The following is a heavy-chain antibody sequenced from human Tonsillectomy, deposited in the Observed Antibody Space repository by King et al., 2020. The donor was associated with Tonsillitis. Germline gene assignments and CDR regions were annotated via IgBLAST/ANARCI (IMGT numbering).Heavy chain of an antibody. CDR1: GYTFANYD. Sequence: QLVQSGAEVQKPGASVKVSCKASGYTFANYDISWVRQAPGQGLEWMGWISVYNGNTNYAQKLQGRVTMTTDTSTSTAYMELRSLRSDDTAVYYCARGGLPPYRSSWHDAFDIWGQGTMVTVSS. V-gene: IGHV1-18*04. J-gene: IGHJ3*02. D-gene: IGHD6-13*01. CDR2: ISVYNGNT. CDR3: ARGGLPPYRSSWHDAFDI.